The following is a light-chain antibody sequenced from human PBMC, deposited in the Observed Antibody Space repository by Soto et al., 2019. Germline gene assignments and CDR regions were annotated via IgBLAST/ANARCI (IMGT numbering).Light chain of an antibody. CDR2: AAS. CDR3: HQYHYWWT. Sequence: EILLTQSPGTLSLSPGERATLSCRASQSVSSSYLAWYKQNPGQAPRRLIYAASTRATGVPGRLSGSGSGTEFTLTINSMQSEDFAVYYCHQYHYWWTFGQGTKVDIK. CDR1: QSVSSSY. V-gene: IGKV3-15*01. J-gene: IGKJ1*01.